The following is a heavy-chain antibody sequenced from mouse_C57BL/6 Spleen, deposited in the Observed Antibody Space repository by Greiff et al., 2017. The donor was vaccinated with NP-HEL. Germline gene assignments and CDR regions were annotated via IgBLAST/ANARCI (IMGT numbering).Heavy chain of an antibody. V-gene: IGHV1-85*01. Sequence: QVQLQQSGPELVKPGASVKLSCKASGYTFTSYDINWVKQRPGQGLEWIGWIYPRDGSTKYNEKFKGKATLTVDTSSSTAYMELHSLTSEDSAVYFCAREEGIYYDYDDGYFDYWGQGTTLTVSS. CDR1: GYTFTSYD. CDR3: AREEGIYYDYDDGYFDY. J-gene: IGHJ2*01. CDR2: IYPRDGST. D-gene: IGHD2-4*01.